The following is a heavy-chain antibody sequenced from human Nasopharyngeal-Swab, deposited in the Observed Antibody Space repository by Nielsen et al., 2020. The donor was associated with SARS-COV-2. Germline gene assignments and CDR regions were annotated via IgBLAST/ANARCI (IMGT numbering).Heavy chain of an antibody. V-gene: IGHV1-18*04. CDR2: ISAYTGDT. Sequence: ASVKVSCKASGYTFTGFYMHWVRQAPGQGLEWMGWISAYTGDTNYAQILQGRVTMTRDTSTSTAYMELRSLRSDDTAVYYCARGGGGYSFDYWGQGTLVTVSS. D-gene: IGHD2-15*01. J-gene: IGHJ4*02. CDR1: GYTFTGFY. CDR3: ARGGGGYSFDY.